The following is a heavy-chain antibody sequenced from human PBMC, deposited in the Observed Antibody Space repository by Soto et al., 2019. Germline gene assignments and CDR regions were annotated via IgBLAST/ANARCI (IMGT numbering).Heavy chain of an antibody. CDR3: APEGYYSDSSGYDLGY. CDR1: GFTFSSYA. J-gene: IGHJ4*02. Sequence: GGSLRLSCAASGFTFSSYAMSWVRQAPGKGLEWVSAISGSGGSTYYADSVKGRFTISRENSKNTLYLQMNSLRAEDTAVYYCAPEGYYSDSSGYDLGYWVKGTLVTX. D-gene: IGHD3-22*01. V-gene: IGHV3-23*01. CDR2: ISGSGGST.